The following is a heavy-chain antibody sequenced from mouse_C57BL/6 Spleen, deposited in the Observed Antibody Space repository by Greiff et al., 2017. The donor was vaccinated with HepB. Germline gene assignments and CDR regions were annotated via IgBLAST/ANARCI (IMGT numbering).Heavy chain of an antibody. Sequence: EVQLVESGGGLVQPGGSLSLSCAASGFTFTDYYMSWVRQPPGKALEWLGFIRHKANGYTTEYSASVKGRFTISRDNSQSILYLQMNALRAEDSATYYCARYISNYYFDYWGQGTTLTVSS. CDR2: IRHKANGYTT. J-gene: IGHJ2*01. CDR1: GFTFTDYY. D-gene: IGHD2-5*01. CDR3: ARYISNYYFDY. V-gene: IGHV7-3*01.